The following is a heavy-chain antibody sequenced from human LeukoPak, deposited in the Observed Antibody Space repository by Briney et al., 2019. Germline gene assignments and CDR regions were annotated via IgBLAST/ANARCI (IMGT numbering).Heavy chain of an antibody. CDR1: GFTFSDYY. D-gene: IGHD2/OR15-2a*01. CDR3: ARGVEYYAAYYYYYGMDV. V-gene: IGHV3-11*01. J-gene: IGHJ6*02. CDR2: ISSSGSTI. Sequence: GGSLRLSCAASGFTFSDYYMSWIRQAPGKGLEWVSYISSSGSTIYYADSVKGRFTISRDNAKNSLYLQMNSLRAEDTAVYYCARGVEYYAAYYYYYGMDVWGQGTTVTVSS.